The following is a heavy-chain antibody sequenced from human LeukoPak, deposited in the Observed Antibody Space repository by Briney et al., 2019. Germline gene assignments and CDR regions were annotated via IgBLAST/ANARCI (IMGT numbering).Heavy chain of an antibody. Sequence: GESLKISCKGSGYSFGNYWINWVRQMPGKGLEWMGRIDPSDSYTNYSPSFQGQVTISADKSISTVYLQWSSLKASDTAMYYCARQSRDGSKTRGYYFDYWGQGTLVTVSS. D-gene: IGHD3-10*01. CDR1: GYSFGNYW. V-gene: IGHV5-10-1*04. CDR2: IDPSDSYT. CDR3: ARQSRDGSKTRGYYFDY. J-gene: IGHJ4*02.